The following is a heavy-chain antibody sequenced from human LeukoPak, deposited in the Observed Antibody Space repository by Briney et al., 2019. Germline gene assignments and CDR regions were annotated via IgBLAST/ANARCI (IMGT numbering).Heavy chain of an antibody. V-gene: IGHV3-21*01. D-gene: IGHD4-17*01. J-gene: IGHJ4*02. CDR3: ARVKRDYALDY. CDR1: GITFSSYS. CDR2: ISSSSSYI. Sequence: GGSLRLSCAASGITFSSYSMNWVRQAPGKGLEWVSSISSSSSYIYYADSVKGRFTISRDNAKNSLYLQMNSLRAEDTAVYYCARVKRDYALDYWGQGTLVTVSS.